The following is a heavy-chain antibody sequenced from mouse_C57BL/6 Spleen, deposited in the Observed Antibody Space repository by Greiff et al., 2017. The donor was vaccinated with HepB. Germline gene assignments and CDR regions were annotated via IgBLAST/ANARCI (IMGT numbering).Heavy chain of an antibody. CDR2: IDPETGGT. CDR1: GYTFTDYE. Sequence: VQLQQSGAELVRPGASVTLSCKASGYTFTDYEMHWVKQTPVHGLEWIGAIDPETGGTAYNQKFKGKAILTADKSSSTAYMELRSLTSEDSAVYYCTRRLPYYGSSSFFDYWGQGTTLTVSS. D-gene: IGHD1-1*01. V-gene: IGHV1-15*01. CDR3: TRRLPYYGSSSFFDY. J-gene: IGHJ2*01.